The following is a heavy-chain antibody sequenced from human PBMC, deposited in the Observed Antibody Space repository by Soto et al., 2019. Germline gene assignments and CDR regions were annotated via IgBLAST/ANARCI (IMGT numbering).Heavy chain of an antibody. CDR1: GFTFSSYG. CDR3: AKQGLPHHNWFDP. J-gene: IGHJ5*02. D-gene: IGHD2-15*01. CDR2: ISYDGSNK. Sequence: PGGSLRLSCAASGFTFSSYGIHWVRQAPGKGLEWVAVISYDGSNKYYADSVKGRFTISRDDSKNTLYLQMNSLRAEDTAVYYCAKQGLPHHNWFDPWGQGTVVTVS. V-gene: IGHV3-30*18.